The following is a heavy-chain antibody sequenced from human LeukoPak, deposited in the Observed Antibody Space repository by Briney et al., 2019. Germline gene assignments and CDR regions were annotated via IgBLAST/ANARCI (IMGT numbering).Heavy chain of an antibody. V-gene: IGHV1-2*02. CDR2: INPNSGGT. Sequence: ASVKVSCKASGYTFTGYYMHWVRQAPGQGLEWMGWINPNSGGTNYAQKFRGRVTMTRDTSISTAYMELSRLRSDDTAVYYCARDSIAAAGTGYYYGMDVWGQGTTVTVSS. CDR1: GYTFTGYY. D-gene: IGHD6-13*01. J-gene: IGHJ6*02. CDR3: ARDSIAAAGTGYYYGMDV.